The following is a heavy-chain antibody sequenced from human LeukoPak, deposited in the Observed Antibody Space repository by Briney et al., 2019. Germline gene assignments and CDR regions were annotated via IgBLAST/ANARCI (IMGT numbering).Heavy chain of an antibody. CDR3: AHGDYHTSDGSGYWGGFDH. D-gene: IGHD3-22*01. J-gene: IGHJ4*02. V-gene: IGHV2-5*02. CDR2: VFWDDED. Sequence: SGPALVKPTQTLTLTCTLSWVSLSDSGVGVGWIRQPPGKALEWLALVFWDDEDRYSPSMETRITITRNTFMSQVVLTLTNVDPVDTATSSCAHGDYHTSDGSGYWGGFDHWGQGFHVTVSS. CDR1: WVSLSDSGVG.